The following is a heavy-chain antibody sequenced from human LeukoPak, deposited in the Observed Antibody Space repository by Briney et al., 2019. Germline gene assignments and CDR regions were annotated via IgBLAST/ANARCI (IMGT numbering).Heavy chain of an antibody. CDR2: ISAYNGNT. CDR3: ARSNGLLWFGEFDY. Sequence: ASVKVSCKASGYTFTSYGISWVRQAPGQGLEWMGWISAYNGNTNYAQKLQGRATMTTDTSTSTAYMELRSLRSDDTAVYYCARSNGLLWFGEFDYWGQGTLVTVSS. D-gene: IGHD3-10*01. CDR1: GYTFTSYG. J-gene: IGHJ4*02. V-gene: IGHV1-18*04.